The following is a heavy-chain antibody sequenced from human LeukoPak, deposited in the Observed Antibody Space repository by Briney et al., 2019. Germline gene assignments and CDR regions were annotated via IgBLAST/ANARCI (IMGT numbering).Heavy chain of an antibody. D-gene: IGHD2-2*01. CDR1: GGSISSYY. CDR3: ARVPPAAKAFDY. J-gene: IGHJ4*02. V-gene: IGHV4-59*01. Sequence: SETLSLTCTVSGGSISSYYWNWIRQPPGKGLEWIGYIFYSGRTSYNPSLKSRVTLSVDTSKNQFSLKLSSVTAADTAVYYCARVPPAAKAFDYWGQGTLVTVSS. CDR2: IFYSGRT.